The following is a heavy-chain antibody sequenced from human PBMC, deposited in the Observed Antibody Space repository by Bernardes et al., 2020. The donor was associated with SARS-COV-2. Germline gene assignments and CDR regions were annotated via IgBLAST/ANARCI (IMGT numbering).Heavy chain of an antibody. V-gene: IGHV3-23*01. J-gene: IGHJ4*02. CDR3: TTELQYDNLY. Sequence: GGCPSSCWVAYRHVFIHTVIASVRPAPGRGPEWVSTISALRNTHYADPVMGRFTISRDDVNNALYLQMNNLRVEDTATYYCTTELQYDNLYWGQGALVTVSS. D-gene: IGHD3-22*01. CDR2: ISALRNT. CDR1: RHVFIHTV.